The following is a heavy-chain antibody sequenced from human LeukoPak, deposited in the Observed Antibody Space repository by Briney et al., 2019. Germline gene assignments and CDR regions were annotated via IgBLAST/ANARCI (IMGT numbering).Heavy chain of an antibody. CDR2: IRYDGSNK. D-gene: IGHD2-2*01. CDR1: GFTFSSYG. V-gene: IGHV3-30*02. CDR3: ARGTYRGYQLLDDYFDY. J-gene: IGHJ4*02. Sequence: GGSLRLSCAASGFTFSSYGMHWVRQAPGKGLEWVAFIRYDGSNKYYADSVKGRFTISRDNSKNTLYLQMNSLRAEDTAVYYCARGTYRGYQLLDDYFDYWGQGTLVTVSS.